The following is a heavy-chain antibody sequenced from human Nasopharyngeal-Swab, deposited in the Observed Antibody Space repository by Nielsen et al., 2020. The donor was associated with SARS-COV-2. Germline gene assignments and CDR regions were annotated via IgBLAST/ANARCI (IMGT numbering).Heavy chain of an antibody. CDR2: IIPIFGTA. V-gene: IGHV1-69*13. CDR1: GGTFSSYA. D-gene: IGHD6-13*01. Sequence: SVKVSCKASGGTFSSYAISWVRQAPGQGLEWMGGIIPIFGTAKYAQKFQGRVTITADESTSTAYMELSSLRSEDTAAYYCARSWSPHYYYGMDVWGQGTTVTVSS. J-gene: IGHJ6*02. CDR3: ARSWSPHYYYGMDV.